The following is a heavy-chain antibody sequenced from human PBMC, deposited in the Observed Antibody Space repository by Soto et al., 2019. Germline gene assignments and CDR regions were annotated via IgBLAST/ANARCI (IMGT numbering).Heavy chain of an antibody. CDR1: GFTFSSYA. J-gene: IGHJ3*02. V-gene: IGHV3-30-3*01. Sequence: GSLRLSCAASGFTFSSYAMHWVRQAPGKGLEWVAVISYDGSNKYYADSVKGRFTISRDNSKNTLYLQMNSLRAEDTAVYYCARAPYCSSTSCYYSRGAFDIWGQGTMVTVSS. CDR2: ISYDGSNK. D-gene: IGHD2-2*01. CDR3: ARAPYCSSTSCYYSRGAFDI.